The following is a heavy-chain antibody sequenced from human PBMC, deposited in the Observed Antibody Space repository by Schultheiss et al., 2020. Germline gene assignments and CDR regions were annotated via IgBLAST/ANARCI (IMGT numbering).Heavy chain of an antibody. CDR2: ISSSSSYI. CDR1: GFTFSRYS. V-gene: IGHV3-21*05. CDR3: ARVHNYGLDN. J-gene: IGHJ4*02. Sequence: GGSLRLSCAASGFTFSRYSMHWVRQAPGKGLEWVSYISSSSSYIYYADSVKGRFTISRDNAKNSLYLQMNSLRAEDTAAYYCARVHNYGLDNWGQGTLVTGSS. D-gene: IGHD5-18*01.